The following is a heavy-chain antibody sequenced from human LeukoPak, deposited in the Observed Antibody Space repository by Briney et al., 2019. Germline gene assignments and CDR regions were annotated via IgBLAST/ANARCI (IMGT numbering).Heavy chain of an antibody. D-gene: IGHD6-6*01. CDR3: ARLTAARRAYYFDY. J-gene: IGHJ4*02. CDR1: GGSISSYY. CDR2: IYTSGST. Sequence: SETLSLTCTVSGGSISSYYWSWIRQPPGKGLEWIGYIYTSGSTNYNPSLKSRVTISVDTSKNQFSLKLSSVTAADTAVYYCARLTAARRAYYFDYWGQGTLVTVSS. V-gene: IGHV4-4*09.